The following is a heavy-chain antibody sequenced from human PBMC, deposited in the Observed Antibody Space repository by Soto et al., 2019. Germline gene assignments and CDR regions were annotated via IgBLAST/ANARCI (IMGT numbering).Heavy chain of an antibody. J-gene: IGHJ6*03. D-gene: IGHD3-3*01. CDR1: GGSISSSSYY. Sequence: QLQLQESGPGLVKPSETLSLTCTVSGGSISSSSYYWGWIRQPPGKGLEWIGSIYYSGSTYYNPSLKSRVTISVDTPKNQFSLKLSSVTAADTAVYYCARHPYYDFWSGSYYYYYMDVWGKGTTVTVSS. CDR3: ARHPYYDFWSGSYYYYYMDV. V-gene: IGHV4-39*01. CDR2: IYYSGST.